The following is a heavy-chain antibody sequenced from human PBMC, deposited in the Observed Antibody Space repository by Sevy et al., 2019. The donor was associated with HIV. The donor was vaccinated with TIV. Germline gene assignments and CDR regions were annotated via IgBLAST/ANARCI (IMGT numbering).Heavy chain of an antibody. Sequence: GGSLRLSCTASGFTFGDYAMSWFRQAPGKGLEWVGFIRSKAYGGTTEYAASVKDRFTISRDDSKSIAYLQMNSLKTEDTAVYYCTRRGDGYKDYYYYYYMDVWGKGTTVTVSS. CDR1: GFTFGDYA. CDR2: IRSKAYGGTT. V-gene: IGHV3-49*03. CDR3: TRRGDGYKDYYYYYYMDV. J-gene: IGHJ6*03. D-gene: IGHD3-10*01.